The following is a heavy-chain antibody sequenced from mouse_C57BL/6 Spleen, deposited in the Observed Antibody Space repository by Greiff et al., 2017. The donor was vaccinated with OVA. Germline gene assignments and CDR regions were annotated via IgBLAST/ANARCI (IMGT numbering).Heavy chain of an antibody. D-gene: IGHD2-4*01. CDR3: ARSDDYDDAWFAY. V-gene: IGHV1-47*01. Sequence: QVHVKQSGAELVKPGASVKMSCKASGYTFTTYPIEWMKQNHGKSLEWIGNFHPYNDDTKYNEKFKGKATLTVEKSSSTVYLELSRLTSDDSAVYYCARSDDYDDAWFAYWGQGTLVTVSA. CDR1: GYTFTTYP. CDR2: FHPYNDDT. J-gene: IGHJ3*01.